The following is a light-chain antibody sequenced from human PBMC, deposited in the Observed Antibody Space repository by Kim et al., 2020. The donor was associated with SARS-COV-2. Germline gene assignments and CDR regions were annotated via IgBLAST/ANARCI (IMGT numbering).Light chain of an antibody. CDR1: QSIDSW. J-gene: IGKJ1*01. V-gene: IGKV1-5*03. CDR2: KAS. Sequence: DIQMTQSPSTLSASVGDRVTITCRASQSIDSWLAWYQQKPGQAPKLLFYKASRLHSGVPSRFSGSGSGTEFTLTINGLQPDDFAMYFCQQYETYWTFGLGTKVDIK. CDR3: QQYETYWT.